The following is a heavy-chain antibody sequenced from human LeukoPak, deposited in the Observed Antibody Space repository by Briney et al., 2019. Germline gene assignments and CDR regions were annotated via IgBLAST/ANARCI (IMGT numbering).Heavy chain of an antibody. CDR1: GFTFSSYW. J-gene: IGHJ6*03. CDR2: IKQDGSEK. CDR3: ARAQAFNGYYYYYYMDV. V-gene: IGHV3-7*01. Sequence: SGGSLRLSCAPSGFTFSSYWMSWVRQAPGKGLEWVANIKQDGSEKYYVDSVKGRFTISRDNAKNSLYLQMNSLRAEDTAVYYCARAQAFNGYYYYYYMDVWGKGTTVTVSS.